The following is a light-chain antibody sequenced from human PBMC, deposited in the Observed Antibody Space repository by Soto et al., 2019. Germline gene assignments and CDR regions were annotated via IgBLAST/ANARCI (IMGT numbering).Light chain of an antibody. CDR1: QTVRNNY. V-gene: IGKV3-20*01. J-gene: IGKJ4*01. CDR2: DAS. CDR3: QQFSSYPLT. Sequence: EFVLTQSPGTLSLSPGERATLSCRASQTVRNNYLAWYQQKPGQAPRLLIYDASNRATGIPDRFSGGGSGTDFTLTISRREPEEFAVYYCQQFSSYPLTFGGGTKVEIK.